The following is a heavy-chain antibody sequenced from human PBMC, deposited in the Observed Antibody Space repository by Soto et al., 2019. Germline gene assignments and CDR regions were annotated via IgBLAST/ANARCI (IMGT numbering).Heavy chain of an antibody. V-gene: IGHV4-59*01. CDR1: GGSISSYY. Sequence: SETLSLTCTVSGGSISSYYWSWIRQPPGKGLEWIGYIYYSGSTNYNPSLKSRVTISVDTSKNQFSLKLSSVTAADTAMYYCARDLGIDYGGNPFGYWGQGTLVTVSS. J-gene: IGHJ4*02. CDR2: IYYSGST. D-gene: IGHD4-17*01. CDR3: ARDLGIDYGGNPFGY.